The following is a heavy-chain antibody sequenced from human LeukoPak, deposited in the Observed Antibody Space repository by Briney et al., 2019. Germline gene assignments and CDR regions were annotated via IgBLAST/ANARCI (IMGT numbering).Heavy chain of an antibody. Sequence: GGSLRLSCAASGFTFSSYAMSWVRQAPGKGLEWVSAISGSGGSTYYADSVKGRFTIARDNSKNMLYLQMNSLRADDTAIYYCAKTVVVITFRFDDWGQGALVTVSS. D-gene: IGHD2-21*01. CDR1: GFTFSSYA. J-gene: IGHJ4*02. CDR3: AKTVVVITFRFDD. CDR2: ISGSGGST. V-gene: IGHV3-23*01.